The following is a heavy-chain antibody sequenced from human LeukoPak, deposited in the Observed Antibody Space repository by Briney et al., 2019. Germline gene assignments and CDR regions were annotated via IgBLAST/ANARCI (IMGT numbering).Heavy chain of an antibody. Sequence: SETLSLTCTVSGGSISSFYWSWVRGPAGPELGGCGYIYYSGSTNYNPSLKSRVTISVDTSKNQFSLKLSSVTAADTAVYYCARSCRMDTAIVSGFGYWGQITLVTASS. V-gene: IGHV4-59*08. D-gene: IGHD5-18*01. CDR1: GGSISSFY. CDR3: ARSCRMDTAIVSGFGY. CDR2: IYYSGST. J-gene: IGHJ4*02.